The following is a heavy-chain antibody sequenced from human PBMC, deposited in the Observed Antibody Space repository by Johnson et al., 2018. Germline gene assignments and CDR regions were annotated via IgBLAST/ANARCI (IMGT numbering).Heavy chain of an antibody. J-gene: IGHJ5*02. V-gene: IGHV3-23*04. CDR1: GFTFSSYA. Sequence: VQLGEAGGGLVQPGGSMRLACAASGFTFSSYAMNWVRQAPGKGLEWFSAISGSGSTTDYADAVKGRFTISRDNSKSTLFLQMSSLRAEDTAVYYCAKDGGLYGLDWFDPWGQGTLVTVSS. CDR2: ISGSGSTT. CDR3: AKDGGLYGLDWFDP. D-gene: IGHD3-16*01.